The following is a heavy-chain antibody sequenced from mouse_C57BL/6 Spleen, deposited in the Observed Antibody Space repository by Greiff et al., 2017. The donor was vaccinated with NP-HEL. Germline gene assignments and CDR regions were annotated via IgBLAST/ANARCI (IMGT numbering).Heavy chain of an antibody. CDR2: IYPGNSDT. J-gene: IGHJ4*01. CDR1: GYTFTSYW. D-gene: IGHD1-1*01. V-gene: IGHV1-5*01. Sequence: VQLQQSGTVLARPGASVKMSCKTSGYTFTSYWMHWVKQRPGQGLEWIGAIYPGNSDTSYNQKFKGKAKLTAVTSASTAYMELSSLTNEDSAVYYCTRDPYYYGSSYVMDYWGQGTSVTVSS. CDR3: TRDPYYYGSSYVMDY.